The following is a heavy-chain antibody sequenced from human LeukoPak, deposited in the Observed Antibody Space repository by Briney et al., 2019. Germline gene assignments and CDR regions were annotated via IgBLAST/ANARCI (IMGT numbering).Heavy chain of an antibody. CDR2: ISSSGSTI. CDR3: ARGEKDYVWGSYRYPFDY. D-gene: IGHD3-16*02. J-gene: IGHJ4*02. Sequence: GGSLRLSCAASGFTFSDYYMSWIRQAPGKGLEWVSYISSSGSTIYYADSVKGRFTISRDNAKNSLYLQMNSLRAEDTAVYYCARGEKDYVWGSYRYPFDYWGQGTPVTVSS. V-gene: IGHV3-11*04. CDR1: GFTFSDYY.